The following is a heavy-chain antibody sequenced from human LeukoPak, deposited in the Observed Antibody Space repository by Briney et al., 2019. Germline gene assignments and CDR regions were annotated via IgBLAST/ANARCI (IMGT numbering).Heavy chain of an antibody. Sequence: PGSSLRLSCVAPGFTFSAYGMHWVRQAPGRGLDWVTGIRYDGTETAYADSVKGHFTISRDNSRSTLYLQMNSLRVDDTAMYYCARENWNVAKYVLDIWGQGTLVSVAS. J-gene: IGHJ3*02. V-gene: IGHV3-33*01. D-gene: IGHD1-1*01. CDR3: ARENWNVAKYVLDI. CDR2: IRYDGTET. CDR1: GFTFSAYG.